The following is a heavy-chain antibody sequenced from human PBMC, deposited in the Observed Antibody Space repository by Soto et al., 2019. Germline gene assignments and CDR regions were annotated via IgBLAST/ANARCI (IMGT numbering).Heavy chain of an antibody. CDR1: GGSISSYY. Sequence: QVQLQESGPGLVKPSETLSLTCTVSGGSISSYYWSWIRQPPGKGLEWIGYIYYSGSTNYNPSLESRVTISVDTSKNHFSLKLSSVTAADTAVYYCARRYGGNFDYWGQGTLVTVSS. CDR3: ARRYGGNFDY. V-gene: IGHV4-59*01. D-gene: IGHD3-16*01. J-gene: IGHJ4*02. CDR2: IYYSGST.